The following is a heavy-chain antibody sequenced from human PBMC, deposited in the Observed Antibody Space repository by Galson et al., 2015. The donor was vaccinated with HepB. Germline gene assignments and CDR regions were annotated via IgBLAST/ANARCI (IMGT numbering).Heavy chain of an antibody. D-gene: IGHD5-18*01. J-gene: IGHJ6*02. V-gene: IGHV1-18*01. CDR1: GYTFTSYG. CDR3: ARERGLLDTAMDYYYYGMDV. Sequence: QSGAEVKKPGASVKVSCKASGYTFTSYGISWVRQAPGQGLEWMGWISAYNGNTNYAQKLQGRVTMTTDTSTSTAYMELRSLRSDDTAVYYCARERGLLDTAMDYYYYGMDVWGQGTTVTVSS. CDR2: ISAYNGNT.